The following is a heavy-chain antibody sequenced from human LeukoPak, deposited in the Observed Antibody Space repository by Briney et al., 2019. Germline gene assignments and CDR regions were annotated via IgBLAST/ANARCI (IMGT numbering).Heavy chain of an antibody. J-gene: IGHJ5*02. CDR2: ISPDGTSK. CDR1: KFIFIDSP. V-gene: IGHV3-30-3*01. CDR3: ARDPLSPEP. Sequence: PGGSLRLSCVASKFIFIDSPMHWVSQPPGKGLQWVAVISPDGTSKYYADSVKGRFTISRDNSKDTLFLQMESLRIEDTAVYYCARDPLSPEPWGQGTLVTVSS.